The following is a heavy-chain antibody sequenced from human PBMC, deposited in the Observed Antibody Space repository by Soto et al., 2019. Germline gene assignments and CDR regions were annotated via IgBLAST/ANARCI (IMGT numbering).Heavy chain of an antibody. CDR1: GYTFTSYA. V-gene: IGHV1-3*01. CDR3: ARDWRLATNVGVGYYFDT. D-gene: IGHD2-15*01. Sequence: QVQLVQSGAEVKKPGASVKVSCKASGYTFTSYAMHWVRQAPGQRLEWMGWINAGNGNTKYSQKFQGRVTITRDTPGSTAYMRLSTLKSENPAVYYWARDWRLATNVGVGYYFDTRGQETLFTVSS. J-gene: IGHJ4*02. CDR2: INAGNGNT.